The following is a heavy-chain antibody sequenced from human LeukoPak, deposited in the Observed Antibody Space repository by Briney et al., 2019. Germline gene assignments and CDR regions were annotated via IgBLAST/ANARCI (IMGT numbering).Heavy chain of an antibody. CDR1: GFTFSSYS. V-gene: IGHV3-23*01. CDR2: ISGSGSST. D-gene: IGHD2-2*01. CDR3: AKDRHAPGRYCSSAICFPFDI. J-gene: IGHJ5*02. Sequence: GGSLRLSCAASGFTFSSYSMNWVRQAPGKGLEWVSVISGSGSSTYYADSVKGRFTISRDNSKSTMYLQMNSLRAEDTAVYYCAKDRHAPGRYCSSAICFPFDIWGQGTLVTVSS.